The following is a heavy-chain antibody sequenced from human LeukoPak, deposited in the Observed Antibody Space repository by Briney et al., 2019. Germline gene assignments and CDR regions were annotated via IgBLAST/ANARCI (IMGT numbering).Heavy chain of an antibody. CDR3: ARGEVSSSSPPGRYYFDY. V-gene: IGHV4-34*01. Sequence: SETLSLTCAVYGGSFSGYYWSWIRQPPGKGLEWIGEINHSGSTNYNPSLKSRVTISVDTSKNQFSLKLSSVTAADTAVYHCARGEVSSSSPPGRYYFDYWGQGTLVTVSS. J-gene: IGHJ4*02. D-gene: IGHD6-6*01. CDR2: INHSGST. CDR1: GGSFSGYY.